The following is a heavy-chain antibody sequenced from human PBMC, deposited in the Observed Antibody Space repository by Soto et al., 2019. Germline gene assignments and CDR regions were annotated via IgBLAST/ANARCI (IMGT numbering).Heavy chain of an antibody. Sequence: EVQLLDSGGGLVQPGGSLRLSCAASGFTFNNYAMNWVRQAPGNGLEWVATISGTGGSTYYADSVKGRFTISRDNSKNTLYLQMNSLRVEDTAVYYCAKDRLGGNFDYWGQGTQVTVSS. CDR2: ISGTGGST. V-gene: IGHV3-23*01. J-gene: IGHJ4*02. CDR3: AKDRLGGNFDY. CDR1: GFTFNNYA.